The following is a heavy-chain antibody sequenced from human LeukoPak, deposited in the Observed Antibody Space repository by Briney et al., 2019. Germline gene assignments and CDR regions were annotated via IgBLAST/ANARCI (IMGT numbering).Heavy chain of an antibody. J-gene: IGHJ4*02. CDR3: ARGDLGFDY. CDR2: IYYSGTT. CDR1: GGSISNYY. Sequence: SETLSLTCTVSGGSISNYYWSWIRQPPRKGLEWIGHIYYSGTTNYNPALRRRVTISADKSKNQFSLKLRSVTAADTAVYYGARGDLGFDYWGQGTRVTVSS. V-gene: IGHV4-59*01.